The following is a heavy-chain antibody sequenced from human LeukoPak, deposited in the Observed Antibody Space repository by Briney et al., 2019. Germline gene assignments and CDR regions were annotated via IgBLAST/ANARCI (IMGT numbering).Heavy chain of an antibody. CDR1: GGSIRSSYYY. J-gene: IGHJ4*02. V-gene: IGHV4-39*07. D-gene: IGHD2-21*02. CDR3: ATTKVYCSGDCYYLFDY. CDR2: IYHSGST. Sequence: KPSETLSLTCTVSGGSIRSSYYYWGWIRQPPGKGLEWIGEIYHSGSTNYNPSLQSRVTISVDKSKNQFSLRLNSVTAADTAVYYCATTKVYCSGDCYYLFDYWGQGTLVTVSS.